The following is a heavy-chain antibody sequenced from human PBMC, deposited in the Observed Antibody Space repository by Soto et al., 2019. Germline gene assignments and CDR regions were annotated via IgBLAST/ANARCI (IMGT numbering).Heavy chain of an antibody. V-gene: IGHV3-73*01. CDR3: LPGITVPGPDY. D-gene: IGHD6-19*01. Sequence: VGSLRLSCAASGFTFSGSAIHWVRQASGKGLEWVGRIRSKANNYATAYSASVKGRFTISRDDSENAAFLQMNSLKTEDTAVYYCLPGITVPGPDYWGQGTLVTVSS. CDR1: GFTFSGSA. CDR2: IRSKANNYAT. J-gene: IGHJ4*02.